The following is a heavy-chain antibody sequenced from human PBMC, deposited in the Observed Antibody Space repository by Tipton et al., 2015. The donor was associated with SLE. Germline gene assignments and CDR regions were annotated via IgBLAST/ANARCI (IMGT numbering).Heavy chain of an antibody. CDR1: GYIFTSYG. Sequence: QVQLVQSGAEVKKPGASVKVSCKASGYIFTSYGVSWVRQTPGQGLEWMGWISAYNYKTYYAQTLQGRLTMTIDISASTGYMEVRSLRTDDTAVYYCARDRGASSGGWFVGAIGYWGQGTLVSVSS. CDR2: ISAYNYKT. D-gene: IGHD2-15*01. J-gene: IGHJ4*02. V-gene: IGHV1-18*01. CDR3: ARDRGASSGGWFVGAIGY.